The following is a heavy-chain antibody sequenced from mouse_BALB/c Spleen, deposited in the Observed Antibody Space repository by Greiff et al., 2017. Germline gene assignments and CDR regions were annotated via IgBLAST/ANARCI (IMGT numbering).Heavy chain of an antibody. D-gene: IGHD1-1*01. CDR2: IWAGGST. Sequence: VQLKESGPGLVAPSQSLSITCTVSGFSLTSYGVHWVRQPPGKGLEWLGVIWAGGSTNYNSALMSRLSISKDNSKSQVFLKMNSLQTDDTAMYYCARENYDWFAYWGQGTLVTVSA. CDR1: GFSLTSYG. V-gene: IGHV2-9*02. J-gene: IGHJ3*01. CDR3: ARENYDWFAY.